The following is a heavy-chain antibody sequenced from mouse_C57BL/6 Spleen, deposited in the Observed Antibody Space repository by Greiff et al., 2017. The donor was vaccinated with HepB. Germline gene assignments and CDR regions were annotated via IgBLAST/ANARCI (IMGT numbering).Heavy chain of an antibody. Sequence: EVKLVESGGDLVKPGGSLKLSCAASGFTFSSYGMSWVRQTPDKRLEWVATISSGGSYTYYPDSVKGRFTISRDNATNTLYLQMSSLKSEDTAMYYCARPASITTVVESFDYWGQGTTLTVSS. D-gene: IGHD1-1*01. CDR2: ISSGGSYT. CDR3: ARPASITTVVESFDY. CDR1: GFTFSSYG. J-gene: IGHJ2*01. V-gene: IGHV5-6*01.